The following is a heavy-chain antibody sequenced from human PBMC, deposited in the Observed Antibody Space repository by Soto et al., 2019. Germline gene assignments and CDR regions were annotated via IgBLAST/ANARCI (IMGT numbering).Heavy chain of an antibody. CDR2: IYSGGST. V-gene: IGHV3-53*01. CDR3: ARGQQLATTAFDY. Sequence: GGSLRLSCAASGFTVSSNYMSWVRQAPGKGLEWVSVIYSGGSTYYADSVKGRFTISRDNSKNTLYLQMNSLRAEDTAVYYCARGQQLATTAFDYWGQGTLVTVSS. J-gene: IGHJ4*02. CDR1: GFTVSSNY. D-gene: IGHD6-13*01.